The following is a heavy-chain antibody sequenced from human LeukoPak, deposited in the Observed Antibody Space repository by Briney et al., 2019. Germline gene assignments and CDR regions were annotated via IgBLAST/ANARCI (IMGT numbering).Heavy chain of an antibody. Sequence: SETLSLTCTVSGGSISSYYWSWIRQPPGKGLEWIGYIYYSGGTNYNPSLKSRVTISVDTSKNQFSLKLSSVTAADTAVYYCAREADYDSSGYYYWGQGTLVTVSS. CDR1: GGSISSYY. CDR2: IYYSGGT. V-gene: IGHV4-59*01. CDR3: AREADYDSSGYYY. D-gene: IGHD3-22*01. J-gene: IGHJ4*02.